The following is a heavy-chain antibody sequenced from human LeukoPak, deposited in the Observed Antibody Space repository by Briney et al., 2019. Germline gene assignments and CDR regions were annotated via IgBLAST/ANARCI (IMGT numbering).Heavy chain of an antibody. V-gene: IGHV3-66*01. CDR1: GFTVSSNY. CDR3: ARNRKTLDSPDAFDI. D-gene: IGHD3-9*01. CDR2: IYSGGST. J-gene: IGHJ3*02. Sequence: PGGSLRLSCAASGFTVSSNYMSWVRQAPGKGLEWVSVIYSGGSTYYADSVKGRFTISRDNSKNTLYLQMNSLRAEDTAVYYCARNRKTLDSPDAFDIWGQGTMVTVSS.